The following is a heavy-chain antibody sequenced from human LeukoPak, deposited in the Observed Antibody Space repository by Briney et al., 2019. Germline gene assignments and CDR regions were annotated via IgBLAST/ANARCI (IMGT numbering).Heavy chain of an antibody. D-gene: IGHD5-18*01. Sequence: GGSLRLSCAASGFTFSSYWMHWVRQAPGKAMVWVSRINSDGSSTSYADSVKGRFTISRDNAKNTLYLQMNSLRAEDTAVYYCARGASGYSYGWGQGTLVTVSS. V-gene: IGHV3-74*01. J-gene: IGHJ4*02. CDR1: GFTFSSYW. CDR2: INSDGSST. CDR3: ARGASGYSYG.